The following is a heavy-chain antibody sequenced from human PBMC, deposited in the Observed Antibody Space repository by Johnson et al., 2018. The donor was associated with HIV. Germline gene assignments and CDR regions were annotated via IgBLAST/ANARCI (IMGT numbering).Heavy chain of an antibody. CDR3: ARGLTGDDAFDI. CDR2: IKQDGSEK. CDR1: RFTFSSYW. Sequence: VQLVESGGGVVQPGGSLRLSCAASRFTFSSYWMSWVRQAPGKGLEWVANIKQDGSEKYYVDSVKGRFTISRDNAKNSLYLQMNSLRAGDTAVYYCARGLTGDDAFDIWGQGTMVTVSS. J-gene: IGHJ3*02. V-gene: IGHV3-7*02. D-gene: IGHD7-27*01.